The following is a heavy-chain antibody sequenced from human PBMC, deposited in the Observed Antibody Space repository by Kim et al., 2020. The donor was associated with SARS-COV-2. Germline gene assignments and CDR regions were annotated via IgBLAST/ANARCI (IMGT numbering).Heavy chain of an antibody. CDR1: GFTFSSYS. CDR3: ARDSEVPLNIVGAGGRDAFDI. CDR2: ISSSSSYI. J-gene: IGHJ3*02. V-gene: IGHV3-21*01. D-gene: IGHD1-26*01. Sequence: GGSLRLSCAASGFTFSSYSMNWVRQAPGKGLEWVSSISSSSSYIYYADSVKGRFTISRDNAKNSLYLQMNSLRAEDTAVYYCARDSEVPLNIVGAGGRDAFDIWGQGTMVTVSS.